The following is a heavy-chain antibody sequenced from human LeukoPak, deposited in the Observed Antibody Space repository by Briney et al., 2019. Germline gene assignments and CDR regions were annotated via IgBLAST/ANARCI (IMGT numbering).Heavy chain of an antibody. D-gene: IGHD1-14*01. CDR3: TRDPEPLRTTLGMDV. V-gene: IGHV3-15*01. CDR2: IKSKTDGGTT. J-gene: IGHJ6*02. CDR1: GFTFSNAW. Sequence: GGSLRLSCAASGFTFSNAWMSWVRQAPGKGLEWVGRIKSKTDGGTTDYAAPVKGRFTISRDDSKNTLYLQMNSLKTEDTGVYYCTRDPEPLRTTLGMDVWGQGTTVTVSS.